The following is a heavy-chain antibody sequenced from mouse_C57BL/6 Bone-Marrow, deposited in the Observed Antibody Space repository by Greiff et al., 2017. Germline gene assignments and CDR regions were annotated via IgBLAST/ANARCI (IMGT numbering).Heavy chain of an antibody. J-gene: IGHJ3*01. D-gene: IGHD2-4*01. CDR1: GYTFTSYG. Sequence: QVQLKESGAELARPGASVKLSCKASGYTFTSYGISWVKQRTGQGLEWIGEIYPRSGNTYYNEKFKGKATLTADKSSSTAYMELRSLTSEDSAVYFCARRGYDYWFAYWGQGTLVTVSA. CDR2: IYPRSGNT. V-gene: IGHV1-81*01. CDR3: ARRGYDYWFAY.